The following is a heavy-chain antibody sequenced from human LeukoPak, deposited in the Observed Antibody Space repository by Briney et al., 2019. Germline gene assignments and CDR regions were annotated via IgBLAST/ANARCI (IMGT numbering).Heavy chain of an antibody. V-gene: IGHV3-30-3*01. CDR3: ARDSIAVAGQYCFDY. Sequence: GGSLRLSCAASGFTFSSFAMHWVRQAPGKGLEWVAVISYDGNNNYYADSVRGRFTISRDNSKNTVNLQVNSLRPEDTAVYYCARDSIAVAGQYCFDYWGQGTLVTVSS. J-gene: IGHJ4*02. CDR2: ISYDGNNN. D-gene: IGHD6-19*01. CDR1: GFTFSSFA.